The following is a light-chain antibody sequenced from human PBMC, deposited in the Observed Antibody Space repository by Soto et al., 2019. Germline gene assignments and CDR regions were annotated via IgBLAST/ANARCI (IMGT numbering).Light chain of an antibody. CDR2: DIS. CDR3: QRYGSSPLT. J-gene: IGKJ4*01. Sequence: EIVLTQSPGTLSLSPGDRVTLSCRASQTIDRNYIAWYQQRPGQTPSLLMYDISTRATGIPDRFSGRGSGTDFTLTISRLEPEDFAVYYCQRYGSSPLTFGGGTKVDIK. CDR1: QTIDRNY. V-gene: IGKV3-20*01.